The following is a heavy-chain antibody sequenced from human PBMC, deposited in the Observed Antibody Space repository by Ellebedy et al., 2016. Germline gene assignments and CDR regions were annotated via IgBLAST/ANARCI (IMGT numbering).Heavy chain of an antibody. D-gene: IGHD2/OR15-2a*01. CDR3: ARVDNSNWDFDY. Sequence: GGSLRLSCAASGFTFNNYGMHWVRQAPGKGLEWVANIKQDGSEKYYVDSVKGRFTISRDNAKNSLYLQMNSLKTEDTAVYYCARVDNSNWDFDYWGQGTLVTVSS. V-gene: IGHV3-7*03. CDR2: IKQDGSEK. J-gene: IGHJ4*02. CDR1: GFTFNNYG.